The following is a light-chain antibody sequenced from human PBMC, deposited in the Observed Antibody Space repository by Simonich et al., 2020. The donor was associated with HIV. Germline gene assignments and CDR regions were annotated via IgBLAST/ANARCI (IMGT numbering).Light chain of an antibody. J-gene: IGKJ1*01. CDR1: QSFSSW. V-gene: IGKV1-5*03. CDR3: QQYNNYRT. Sequence: DIQMTQSPSPLSASVGNRVTITCRASQSFSSWVAWYQQKPGKAPKLLNYKASTLESGVPLRFSGSGFGTDFTLTISSLQPDDFATYYCQQYNNYRTFGQGTKVEIK. CDR2: KAS.